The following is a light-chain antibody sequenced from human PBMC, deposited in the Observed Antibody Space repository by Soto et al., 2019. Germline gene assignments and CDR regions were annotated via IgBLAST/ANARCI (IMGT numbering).Light chain of an antibody. J-gene: IGLJ2*01. CDR1: ASDIGNYNY. Sequence: QSVLTQPASVSGSPGQSITISCTGTASDIGNYNYVSWYQVHPGKAPKLLIYGVSNRPSGVSNRFSGSKSGNAASLTVSGLQAEEEADYYCSSYAGTTHLRVFGGGTKLTVL. CDR3: SSYAGTTHLRV. CDR2: GVS. V-gene: IGLV2-14*01.